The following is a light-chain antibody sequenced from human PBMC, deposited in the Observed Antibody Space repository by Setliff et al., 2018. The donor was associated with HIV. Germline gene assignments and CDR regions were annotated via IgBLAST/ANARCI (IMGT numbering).Light chain of an antibody. Sequence: ALTPPASVSGSPGQSITISCTGTSSDVGGYNYVSWYQQHPGKAPKLIISEVNNRPSGVSNRFSGSKSGNTASLTISGLQTEDEGDYYCSSHAITNTLPFGTGTKVTVL. CDR1: SSDVGGYNY. CDR3: SSHAITNTLP. V-gene: IGLV2-14*01. J-gene: IGLJ1*01. CDR2: EVN.